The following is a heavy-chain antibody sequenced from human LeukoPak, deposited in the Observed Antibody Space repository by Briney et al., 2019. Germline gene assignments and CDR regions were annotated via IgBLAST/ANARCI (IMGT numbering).Heavy chain of an antibody. CDR3: ARDQEGFDY. Sequence: GASVKVSCKASGYIFTDYYIHWVRQAPGQGLEWMGMIYPRDGSTSYAQNFQGRVTVTRDTSTTTVHMELRGLRSEDTAVYYCARDQEGFDYWGQGTVVTVSS. V-gene: IGHV1-46*01. J-gene: IGHJ4*02. CDR1: GYIFTDYY. CDR2: IYPRDGST.